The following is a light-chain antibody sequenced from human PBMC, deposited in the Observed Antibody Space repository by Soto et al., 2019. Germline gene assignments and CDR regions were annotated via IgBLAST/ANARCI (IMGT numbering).Light chain of an antibody. CDR2: EVN. CDR1: SSYIGGYTY. J-gene: IGLJ1*01. V-gene: IGLV2-14*01. CDR3: SSYTCSSTLYV. Sequence: SVLTLPPSVSGSPRQSVTISCTGASSYIGGYTYVSWYQQHPGKATKLMIYEVNNRPSGVSNRFSGSKSGNTASLTISGLQAEDAADYYCSSYTCSSTLYVFGTGTKVTVL.